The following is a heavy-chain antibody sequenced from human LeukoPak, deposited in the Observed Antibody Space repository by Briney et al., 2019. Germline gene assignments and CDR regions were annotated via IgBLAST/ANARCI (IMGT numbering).Heavy chain of an antibody. Sequence: PGGSLRLSCAASGFTFSSHAMSWVRQAPGMGLEWVAAISRSGTNTYYVDSVKGRFTISRGSSKNTLHLQMDSLRAEDTAVYYCAKDWPVSGDHYSPFDYWGQGTLVTVSS. CDR2: ISRSGTNT. D-gene: IGHD4-11*01. J-gene: IGHJ4*02. V-gene: IGHV3-23*01. CDR3: AKDWPVSGDHYSPFDY. CDR1: GFTFSSHA.